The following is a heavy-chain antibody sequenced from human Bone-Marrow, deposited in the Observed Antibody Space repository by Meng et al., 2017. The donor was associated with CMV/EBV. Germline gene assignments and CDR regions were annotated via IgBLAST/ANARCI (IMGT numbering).Heavy chain of an antibody. CDR3: ARVGGFTIFGVVVPDSDYGMDV. V-gene: IGHV3-7*01. D-gene: IGHD3-3*01. CDR1: GFTFSSYW. J-gene: IGHJ6*01. Sequence: GGSLRLSCAASGFTFSSYWMSWVRQAPGKGLEWVASIKQDGSEKYYVDSVKGRFTISRDNAKNSLYLQMNSLRAEDTAVYYCARVGGFTIFGVVVPDSDYGMDVWGQGTTVTVSS. CDR2: IKQDGSEK.